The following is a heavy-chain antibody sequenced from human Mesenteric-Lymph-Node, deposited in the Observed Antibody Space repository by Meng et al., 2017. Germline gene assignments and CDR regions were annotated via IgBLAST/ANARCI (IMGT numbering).Heavy chain of an antibody. CDR2: IYYSGST. D-gene: IGHD4-17*01. Sequence: SETLSLTCTVSGGSISSSSYYWGWIRQPPGKGLEWIGGIYYSGSTYYNPSLKSRVTISVDTSKNQFSLKLSSVTAADTAVYYCARTYGDYGLVVRVFDYWGQGTLVTVSS. J-gene: IGHJ4*02. CDR1: GGSISSSSYY. CDR3: ARTYGDYGLVVRVFDY. V-gene: IGHV4-39*07.